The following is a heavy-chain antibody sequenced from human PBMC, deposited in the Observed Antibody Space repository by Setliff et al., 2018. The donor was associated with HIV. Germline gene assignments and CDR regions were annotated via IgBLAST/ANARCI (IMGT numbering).Heavy chain of an antibody. D-gene: IGHD6-19*01. Sequence: KASETLSLTCTVSGYSISSGYYWGWIRQPPGKGLEWIGSIYNSGSTYYNPSLKSRVTISVDTSKNQFSLKLSSVTAADTAVYYCARSPPGIAVAGLLDYWGQGTLVTVSS. V-gene: IGHV4-38-2*02. J-gene: IGHJ4*02. CDR2: IYNSGST. CDR1: GYSISSGYY. CDR3: ARSPPGIAVAGLLDY.